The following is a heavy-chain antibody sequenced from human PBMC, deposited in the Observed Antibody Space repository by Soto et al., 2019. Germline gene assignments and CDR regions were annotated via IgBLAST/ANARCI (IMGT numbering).Heavy chain of an antibody. CDR1: RDTFSKFI. CDR3: AKVRYSSPMGYYYGMDV. D-gene: IGHD6-19*01. V-gene: IGHV1-69*13. J-gene: IGHJ6*02. Sequence: GASVKVSSKASRDTFSKFIVTWVRQAPGLGLEWVGGIIPIFGTANYAQKFQGRVTITADESTSTSYMEVNNLRSEDTAVYYCAKVRYSSPMGYYYGMDVWGQGTTVTVSS. CDR2: IIPIFGTA.